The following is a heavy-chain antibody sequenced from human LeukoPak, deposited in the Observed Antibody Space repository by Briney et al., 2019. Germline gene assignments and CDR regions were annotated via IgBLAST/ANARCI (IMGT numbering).Heavy chain of an antibody. D-gene: IGHD2-2*01. Sequence: ASVKVSCKASGGTFSSYAISWVRQAPGQGLEWMGRIIPILGIANYAQKFQGRVTITADKSTSTAYMELSSLRSEDTAVYYCARDLGIPAGYCYGMDVWGQGTTVTVSS. J-gene: IGHJ6*02. CDR2: IIPILGIA. CDR3: ARDLGIPAGYCYGMDV. V-gene: IGHV1-69*04. CDR1: GGTFSSYA.